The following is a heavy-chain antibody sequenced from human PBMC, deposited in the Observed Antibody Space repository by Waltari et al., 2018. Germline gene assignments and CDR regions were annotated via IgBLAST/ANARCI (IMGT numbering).Heavy chain of an antibody. D-gene: IGHD2-15*01. J-gene: IGHJ4*02. V-gene: IGHV4-4*02. CDR3: ARDRGRGLYFDS. CDR2: IHRSGRT. Sequence: QLQLQQSGPGLVKPSESLSLTCGASGDSTSVNYWWSWVRQSPEKGLEWIGQIHRSGRTYYNPSLESRVSVSMDTSNNKCFLKLSSAIAADTAVYYCARDRGRGLYFDSWGQGTLVIVSP. CDR1: GDSTSVNYW.